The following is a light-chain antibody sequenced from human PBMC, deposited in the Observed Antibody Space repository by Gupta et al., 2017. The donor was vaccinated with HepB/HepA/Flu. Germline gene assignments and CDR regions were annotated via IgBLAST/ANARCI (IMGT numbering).Light chain of an antibody. CDR1: QSVSSTY. Sequence: EIVLTQSPGTLSLSPGEGATLSCRASQSVSSTYLAWYQQKPGQAPRLLIYGASSRATGIPDRFSGSGYGTDFTLTISRREPEDFAVYFCQQYGDSPRYTFGQGTKLEIK. CDR3: QQYGDSPRYT. CDR2: GAS. J-gene: IGKJ2*01. V-gene: IGKV3-20*01.